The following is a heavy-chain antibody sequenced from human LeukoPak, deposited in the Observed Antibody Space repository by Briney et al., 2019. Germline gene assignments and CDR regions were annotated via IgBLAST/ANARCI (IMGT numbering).Heavy chain of an antibody. CDR1: GFTFSSYA. CDR2: ITGSGDST. Sequence: GGSLRLSCAASGFTFSSYAMSWVRQAPGNGLELVAAITGSGDSTYYAYSVKVRFTISRDNSNNTMHLQMNSLRPEDTAVYYCAKVGPYYYGSGSYGPDNWFDPWGQGTLVTVSS. D-gene: IGHD3-10*01. CDR3: AKVGPYYYGSGSYGPDNWFDP. V-gene: IGHV3-23*01. J-gene: IGHJ5*02.